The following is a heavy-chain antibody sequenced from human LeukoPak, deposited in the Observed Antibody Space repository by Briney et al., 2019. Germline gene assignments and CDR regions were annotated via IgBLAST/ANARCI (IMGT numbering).Heavy chain of an antibody. CDR2: INPNSGGT. Sequence: GASVKVSCKASGYTFTGYYMHWVRQAPGQGLEWMGWINPNSGGTNYAQKFQGRVTMTRDTSISTAYMELSRLRSDDTAVYYCARFLIGYCSGGSCYFPYYFDYWGQGTLVTVSS. V-gene: IGHV1-2*02. CDR1: GYTFTGYY. J-gene: IGHJ4*02. D-gene: IGHD2-15*01. CDR3: ARFLIGYCSGGSCYFPYYFDY.